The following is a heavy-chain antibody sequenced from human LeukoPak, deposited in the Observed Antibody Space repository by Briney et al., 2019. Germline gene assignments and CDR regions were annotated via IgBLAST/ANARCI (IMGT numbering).Heavy chain of an antibody. CDR1: GFNFSNYW. J-gene: IGHJ4*02. Sequence: GGSLRLSCAASGFNFSNYWMNWVRQVPGKGLVWVSLISSSGSTIIYADSVKGRFTISRDNAKNSLYLQMNSLRAEDPAVYYCARVFADGYNYGDYWGQGALVTVSS. CDR3: ARVFADGYNYGDY. CDR2: ISSSGSTI. V-gene: IGHV3-48*03. D-gene: IGHD5-24*01.